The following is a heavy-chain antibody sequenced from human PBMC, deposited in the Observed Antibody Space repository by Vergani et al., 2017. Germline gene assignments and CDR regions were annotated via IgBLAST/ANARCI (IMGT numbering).Heavy chain of an antibody. V-gene: IGHV4-4*02. D-gene: IGHD3-9*01. CDR3: ARAPQVILTGYYYYGMDV. J-gene: IGHJ6*02. Sequence: QVQLQESGPGLVKPSGNLSLTCAVSGGSISSSNWWSWVRQPPGKGLEWIGEIYHSGSTNYNPSLKSRVTISVDKSKTQFSLKLSSVTAADTAVYYCARAPQVILTGYYYYGMDVWGQGTTVTVSS. CDR1: GGSISSSNW. CDR2: IYHSGST.